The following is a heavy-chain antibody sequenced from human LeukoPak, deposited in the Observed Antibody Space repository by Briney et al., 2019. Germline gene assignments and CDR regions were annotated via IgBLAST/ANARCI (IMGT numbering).Heavy chain of an antibody. Sequence: SETLSLTCTVSGGSISSYYWSWIRQPAGKGLEWIGRIYTSGSTNYNPSLKSRVTMSVDTSKNQFSLKLSSVTAADTAVYYCASKAVYNWGYYYYGMDVWGQGTTVTVSS. V-gene: IGHV4-4*07. D-gene: IGHD7-27*01. CDR3: ASKAVYNWGYYYYGMDV. J-gene: IGHJ6*02. CDR2: IYTSGST. CDR1: GGSISSYY.